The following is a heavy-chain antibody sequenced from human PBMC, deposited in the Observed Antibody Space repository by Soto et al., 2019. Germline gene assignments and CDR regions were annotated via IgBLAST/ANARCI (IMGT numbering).Heavy chain of an antibody. D-gene: IGHD3-16*01. CDR1: GFTFSSYG. J-gene: IGHJ3*02. CDR2: IWYDGSNK. CDR3: ARDQYGGAANGAFDI. Sequence: QVQLVESGGGVVQPGRSLRLSCAASGFTFSSYGMHWVRQAPGKGLEWVAVIWYDGSNKYYADSVKGRFTISRDNSKNTLYLQMNSLRAEDTAVYDCARDQYGGAANGAFDIWGQGTMVTVSS. V-gene: IGHV3-33*01.